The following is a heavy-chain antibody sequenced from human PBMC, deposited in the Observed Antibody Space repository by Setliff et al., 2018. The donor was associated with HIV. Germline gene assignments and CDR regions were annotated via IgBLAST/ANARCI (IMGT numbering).Heavy chain of an antibody. V-gene: IGHV3-30*01. Sequence: GGSLRLSCAASGFNFNTFGFHWVRQAPGKGPEWVAMIAHDGNKIYHADSVKGRFTLSRDNSNNTVYLQMNSLTPEDTAVYYCATTSGDLGWGQGTLVTVSS. J-gene: IGHJ4*02. CDR3: ATTSGDLG. CDR1: GFNFNTFG. CDR2: IAHDGNKI. D-gene: IGHD3-16*01.